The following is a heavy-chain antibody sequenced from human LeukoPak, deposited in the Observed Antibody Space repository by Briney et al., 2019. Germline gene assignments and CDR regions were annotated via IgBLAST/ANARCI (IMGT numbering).Heavy chain of an antibody. D-gene: IGHD3-22*01. V-gene: IGHV4-38-2*01. CDR3: ARYPYDNSGFYQIGFDY. CDR1: GYSISSGYY. CDR2: IYHSGST. J-gene: IGHJ4*02. Sequence: SETLSLTCAVSGYSISSGYYWGWIRQPPGKGLEWIGNIYHSGSTYYNPSLKSRVIISVDTSKNQFSLKLSSVTAADTAAYYCARYPYDNSGFYQIGFDYWGQGTLVTVSS.